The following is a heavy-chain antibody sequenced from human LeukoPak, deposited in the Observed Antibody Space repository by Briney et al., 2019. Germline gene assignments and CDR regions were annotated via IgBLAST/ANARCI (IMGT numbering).Heavy chain of an antibody. V-gene: IGHV3-7*03. J-gene: IGHJ3*02. D-gene: IGHD3-16*01. Sequence: QPGRSLRLSCAASGFTFSSYVMHWVRQAPGKGLEWVANIDQSGGRNNYVDSVKGRFTISRDNAKNSLFLEMSSLRADDTAVYFCARDVEGGTFDIWGQGTTVTVSS. CDR2: IDQSGGRN. CDR1: GFTFSSYV. CDR3: ARDVEGGTFDI.